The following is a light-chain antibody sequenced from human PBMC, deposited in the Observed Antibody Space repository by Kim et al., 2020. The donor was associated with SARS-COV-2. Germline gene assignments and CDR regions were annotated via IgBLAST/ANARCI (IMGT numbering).Light chain of an antibody. Sequence: EIVLTQSPGTLSLSPGERATLSCRASQSVSDNYLAWYQQKPGQAPRLLIYGASSRATGIPDTFSGSGSGTDFTLTISRLEPEDFAVYYWQQYDTSPACTFGQGTKLEI. J-gene: IGKJ2*02. CDR3: QQYDTSPACT. CDR2: GAS. V-gene: IGKV3-20*01. CDR1: QSVSDNY.